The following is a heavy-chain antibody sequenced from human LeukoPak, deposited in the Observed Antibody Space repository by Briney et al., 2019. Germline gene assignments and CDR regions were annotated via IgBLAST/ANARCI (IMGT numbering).Heavy chain of an antibody. CDR2: ISYDGSNK. Sequence: GGSLRLSCAASGFTFSSYAMHWVRQAPGKGLEWVAVISYDGSNKYYADSVKGRFTISRDNSKNTLYLQMNSLRAEDTAVYYCAKHRFYCSGGSCYSWEDVFDYWGQGTLVTVSS. CDR1: GFTFSSYA. J-gene: IGHJ4*02. V-gene: IGHV3-30*14. D-gene: IGHD2-15*01. CDR3: AKHRFYCSGGSCYSWEDVFDY.